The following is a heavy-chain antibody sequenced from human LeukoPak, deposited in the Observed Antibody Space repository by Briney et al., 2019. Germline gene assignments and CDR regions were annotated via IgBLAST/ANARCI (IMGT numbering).Heavy chain of an antibody. Sequence: SETLSLTCTVSGGSISSGGYSWSWLRQHPGKGLEWIVYIYYSGSTYYNPSLKSRVTISVDTSKNQFSLKLSSVTAADTAVYYCARVVEYQLLTPYYFDYWGQGTLVTVSS. CDR1: GGSISSGGYS. CDR3: ARVVEYQLLTPYYFDY. D-gene: IGHD2-2*01. V-gene: IGHV4-31*03. J-gene: IGHJ4*02. CDR2: IYYSGST.